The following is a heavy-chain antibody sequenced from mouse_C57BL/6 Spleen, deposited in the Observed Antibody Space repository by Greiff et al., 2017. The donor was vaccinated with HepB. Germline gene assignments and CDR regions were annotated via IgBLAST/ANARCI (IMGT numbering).Heavy chain of an antibody. D-gene: IGHD1-1*01. CDR1: GFTFSSYG. Sequence: DVQLQQSGGDLVKPGGSLKLSCAASGFTFSSYGMSWVRQTPDKRLEWVATISSGGSYTYYPDSVKGRFTISRDNAKNTLYLQMSSLKSEDTATYYCARLPFITTVVAYYFDYWGQGTTLTVSS. CDR3: ARLPFITTVVAYYFDY. J-gene: IGHJ2*01. CDR2: ISSGGSYT. V-gene: IGHV5-6*01.